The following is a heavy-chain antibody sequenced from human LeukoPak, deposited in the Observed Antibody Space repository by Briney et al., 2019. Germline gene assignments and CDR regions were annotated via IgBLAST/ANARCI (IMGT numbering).Heavy chain of an antibody. CDR2: INSDGSST. Sequence: GGSLRLSCAASGFMFSSYWIHWVRQVPGKGLVWVSRINSDGSSTIYADSVKGRFTISRDNAESTVYLQMNSLRAEDTAVYYCTREVVLTAISVLDYWGQGTPVTVSS. V-gene: IGHV3-74*01. J-gene: IGHJ4*02. CDR3: TREVVLTAISVLDY. D-gene: IGHD2-21*02. CDR1: GFMFSSYW.